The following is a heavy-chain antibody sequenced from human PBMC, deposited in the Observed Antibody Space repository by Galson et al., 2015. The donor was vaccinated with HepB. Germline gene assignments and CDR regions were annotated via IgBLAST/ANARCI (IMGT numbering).Heavy chain of an antibody. D-gene: IGHD3-3*01. CDR3: AKDYYDFWSGKYIYYYYYMDV. Sequence: SLRLSCAASGFTFNSYGMHWVRQAPGKGLEWVAVISNHGSNQNYADSVKGRFTISRDNSKNTLYLQMSSLRAEDTAVYYCAKDYYDFWSGKYIYYYYYMDVWGKGITVTVSS. CDR2: ISNHGSNQ. V-gene: IGHV3-30*18. CDR1: GFTFNSYG. J-gene: IGHJ6*03.